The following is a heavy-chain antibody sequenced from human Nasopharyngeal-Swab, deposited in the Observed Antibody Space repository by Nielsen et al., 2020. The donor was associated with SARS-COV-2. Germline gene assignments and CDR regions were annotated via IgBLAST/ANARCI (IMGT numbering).Heavy chain of an antibody. CDR1: CGSISSSSYY. CDR2: IYYSGST. V-gene: IGHV4-39*01. D-gene: IGHD6-13*01. Sequence: SETLSLTCTVSCGSISSSSYYWGWIRQPPGKGLEWIGSIYYSGSTYYNPSLKSRVTISVDTSKNQFSLKLSSVTAADTAVYYCARHHSSRASYYFDYWGQGTLVTVSS. CDR3: ARHHSSRASYYFDY. J-gene: IGHJ4*02.